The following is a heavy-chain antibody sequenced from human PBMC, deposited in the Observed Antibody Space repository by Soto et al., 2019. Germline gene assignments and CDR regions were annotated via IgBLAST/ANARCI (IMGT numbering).Heavy chain of an antibody. CDR2: IYYSGST. CDR3: ARRAIVVVPAAKWGNWFDP. CDR1: GGSISSSSYY. D-gene: IGHD2-2*01. J-gene: IGHJ5*02. Sequence: QLQLQESGPGLVKPSETLSLTCTVSGGSISSSSYYWGWIRQPPGKGLEWIGSIYYSGSTYYNPSLRSRVTISVDTSKNQFSLKLSSVTAADTAVYYCARRAIVVVPAAKWGNWFDPWGQGTLVTVSS. V-gene: IGHV4-39*01.